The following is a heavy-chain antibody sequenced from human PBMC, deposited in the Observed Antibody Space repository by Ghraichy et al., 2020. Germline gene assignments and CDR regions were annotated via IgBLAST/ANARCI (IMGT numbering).Heavy chain of an antibody. V-gene: IGHV1-24*01. CDR3: ATAHSVAAPHPFDP. Sequence: VKVSCKVSGYTLTELSMHWVRQAPGKGLEWMGGFDPEDGETIYAQKFQGRVTMTEDTSTDTAYMELSSLRSEDTAVYYCATAHSVAAPHPFDPWGQGTLVTVSS. D-gene: IGHD6-19*01. CDR2: FDPEDGET. J-gene: IGHJ5*02. CDR1: GYTLTELS.